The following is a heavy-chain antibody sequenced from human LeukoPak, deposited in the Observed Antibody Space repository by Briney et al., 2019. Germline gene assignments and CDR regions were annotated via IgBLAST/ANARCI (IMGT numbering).Heavy chain of an antibody. CDR2: ISSSSSYI. CDR1: GFTFSSYS. D-gene: IGHD2-2*01. V-gene: IGHV3-21*01. J-gene: IGHJ6*02. CDR3: ARDRWASVKPAALYYYYGMDV. Sequence: GGSLRLSCAASGFTFSSYSMNWVRQAPGKGLEWVSSISSSSSYIYYADSVKGRFTISRDNAKNSLYLQMNSLRAEDTAVYYCARDRWASVKPAALYYYYGMDVWGQGTTVTVSS.